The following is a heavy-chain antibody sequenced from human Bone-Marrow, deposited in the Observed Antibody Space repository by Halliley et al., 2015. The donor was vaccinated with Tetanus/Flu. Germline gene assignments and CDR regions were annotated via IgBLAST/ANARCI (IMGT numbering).Heavy chain of an antibody. CDR3: SRDSGTYSFDY. J-gene: IGHJ4*02. CDR2: IRNKANNYAI. V-gene: IGHV3-72*01. D-gene: IGHD1-26*01. Sequence: WVARIRNKANNYAIEYAACARGRFSISRDDSKNSLFLQMNSLKSEDTAVYYCSRDSGTYSFDYWGQGTLVTVSS.